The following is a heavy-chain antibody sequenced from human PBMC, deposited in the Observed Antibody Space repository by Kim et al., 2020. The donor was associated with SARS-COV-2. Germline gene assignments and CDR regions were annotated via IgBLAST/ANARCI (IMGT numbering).Heavy chain of an antibody. CDR2: IKTKTDGGTT. CDR3: TTDGANYVWGTFRYN. CDR1: GFSFTNAW. J-gene: IGHJ4*02. D-gene: IGHD3-16*02. Sequence: GGSLRLSCAASGFSFTNAWMSWVRQAPGKGLEWVGRIKTKTDGGTTDYAAPVKGRFTISRDDSKKMLSLQMNSLKIEDTAVYYCTTDGANYVWGTFRYNWGQGTLVTVSS. V-gene: IGHV3-15*01.